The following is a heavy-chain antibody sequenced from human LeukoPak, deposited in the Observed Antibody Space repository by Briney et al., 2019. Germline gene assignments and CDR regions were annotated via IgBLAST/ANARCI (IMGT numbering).Heavy chain of an antibody. V-gene: IGHV3-23*01. CDR3: AKGPGLYNWFDP. J-gene: IGHJ5*02. Sequence: GGSLRLSCAASGFTFSSYAMSWVRQAPGKGLEWVSAISGSGGSTYYADSVKGRFTISRDNAKNSLYLQMNGLRAEDTALYYCAKGPGLYNWFDPWGQGTLVTVSS. CDR1: GFTFSSYA. CDR2: ISGSGGST.